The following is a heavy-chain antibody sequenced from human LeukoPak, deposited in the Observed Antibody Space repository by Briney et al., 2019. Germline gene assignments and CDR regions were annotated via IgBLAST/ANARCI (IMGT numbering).Heavy chain of an antibody. Sequence: GGSLRLSCAASGFTFISYAMSWVRQAPGKGLEWVSSLSGNAGRPYYADSVKSRFTISRDNSKNTLYLQMNSLRAEDTAVYYCAKDHRDSGNYYYYYGLDVWGQGTMVTVSS. J-gene: IGHJ6*02. V-gene: IGHV3-23*01. D-gene: IGHD1-26*01. CDR1: GFTFISYA. CDR3: AKDHRDSGNYYYYYGLDV. CDR2: LSGNAGRP.